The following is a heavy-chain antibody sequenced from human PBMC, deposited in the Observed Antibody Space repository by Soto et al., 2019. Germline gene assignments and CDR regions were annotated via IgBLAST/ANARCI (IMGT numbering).Heavy chain of an antibody. CDR1: GYTFTNND. D-gene: IGHD5-18*01. J-gene: IGHJ5*02. CDR3: ARMESFGSLNWFDP. CDR2: MNPGSGDT. Sequence: QVQLVQSGAEVKKPGASVKVSCKASGYTFTNNDVTWVRQATGQGLEWMGWMNPGSGDTGYAQKFQGRVTMTRDISIATAYMELTGLTSEDMAIYYCARMESFGSLNWFDPWGQGTLVTVSS. V-gene: IGHV1-8*01.